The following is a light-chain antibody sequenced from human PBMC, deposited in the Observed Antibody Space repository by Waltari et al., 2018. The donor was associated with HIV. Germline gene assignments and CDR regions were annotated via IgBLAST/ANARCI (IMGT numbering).Light chain of an antibody. CDR3: QQYGNSPRT. CDR2: GAS. Sequence: EIVLTQSPGTLSLSPGERATLSSRASQSLNSSYLAWYQQNPGQAPRLLIFGASSRATSIPDRFSGIGSGTDFTLTISRLEPEDFSLYYCQQYGNSPRTFGQGTKLEIK. J-gene: IGKJ2*01. V-gene: IGKV3-20*01. CDR1: QSLNSSY.